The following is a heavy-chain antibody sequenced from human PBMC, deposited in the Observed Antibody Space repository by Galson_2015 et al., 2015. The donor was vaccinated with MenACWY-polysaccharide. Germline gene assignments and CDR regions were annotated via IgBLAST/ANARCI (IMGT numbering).Heavy chain of an antibody. D-gene: IGHD6-13*01. J-gene: IGHJ4*02. CDR2: IKQDGSEK. V-gene: IGHV3-7*01. CDR3: ARERAPEPYSIPHYAR. CDR1: GFTFSTYW. Sequence: SLRLSCAASGFTFSTYWMSWVRQAPGKGLEWVSNIKQDGSEKYYVDSVKGRFTISRDNAKNSVYLQMNRLRAEDTAVYYCARERAPEPYSIPHYARRGQRPLV.